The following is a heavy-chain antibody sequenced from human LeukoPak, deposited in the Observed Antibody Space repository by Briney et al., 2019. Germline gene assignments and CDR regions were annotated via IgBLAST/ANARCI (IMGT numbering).Heavy chain of an antibody. Sequence: GGSLRLSCAASGFTFSNYAMSWVRQAPGKGLEWVSAISGSGSSTYYADSVKGRFTVSRDNSENTLYLQMKSLRAEDTAVYYCARDLLTTPVPDAFDIWGQGTMVTVSS. D-gene: IGHD4-17*01. CDR2: ISGSGSST. CDR3: ARDLLTTPVPDAFDI. J-gene: IGHJ3*02. V-gene: IGHV3-23*01. CDR1: GFTFSNYA.